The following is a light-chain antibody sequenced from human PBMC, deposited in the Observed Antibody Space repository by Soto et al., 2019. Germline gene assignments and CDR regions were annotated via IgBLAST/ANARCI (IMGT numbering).Light chain of an antibody. CDR3: SSYTSSSTLYV. Sequence: QSALTQPASVSGSPGQSITISCTGTSSDVGGYNYVSWYQQHTGKAPKLMIYDVSNRPSGVSNRFSGSKSGNTASLTISGLQAEHEADYYCSSYTSSSTLYVFGTGTKLTVL. CDR1: SSDVGGYNY. CDR2: DVS. V-gene: IGLV2-14*01. J-gene: IGLJ1*01.